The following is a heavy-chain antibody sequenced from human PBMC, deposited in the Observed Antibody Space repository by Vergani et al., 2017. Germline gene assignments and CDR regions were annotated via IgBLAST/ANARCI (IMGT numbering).Heavy chain of an antibody. J-gene: IGHJ6*02. Sequence: QVQLVQSGAEVKKPGSPVKVSCKASGGTFSSYTISWVRQAPGQGLEWMGRIIPILGIANYAQKFQGRDTLTADKSTSTAYMELSSLRSEDTAVYYCARRHLGWELPFTAYGMDVWGQGTTVTVSS. CDR2: IIPILGIA. V-gene: IGHV1-69*02. CDR1: GGTFSSYT. D-gene: IGHD1-26*01. CDR3: ARRHLGWELPFTAYGMDV.